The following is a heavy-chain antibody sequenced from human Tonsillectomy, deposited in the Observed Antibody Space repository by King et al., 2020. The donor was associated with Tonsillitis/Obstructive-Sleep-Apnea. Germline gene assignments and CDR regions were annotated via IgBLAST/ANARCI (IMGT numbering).Heavy chain of an antibody. Sequence: VQLVESGGGLVQPGGSLRLSCAASGFTFSDHYMDWVRQAPGKGLEWVGRTRNKASSYSTEYAASVKGRFTISRDDSKNSLYLQVNTLRTDDTAVYYCGRVSGSYYLDYWGQGTLVTVSS. D-gene: IGHD1-26*01. CDR2: TRNKASSYST. CDR1: GFTFSDHY. V-gene: IGHV3-72*01. CDR3: GRVSGSYYLDY. J-gene: IGHJ4*02.